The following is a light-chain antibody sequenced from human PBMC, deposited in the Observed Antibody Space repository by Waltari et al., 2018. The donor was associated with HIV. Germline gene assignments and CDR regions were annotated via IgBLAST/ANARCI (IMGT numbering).Light chain of an antibody. CDR2: GAS. J-gene: IGKJ1*01. CDR3: QQYNNWPWT. CDR1: QNIANN. V-gene: IGKV3-15*01. Sequence: EVVMTQSPATLSVSPGDRATLSCRASQNIANNLTWNQQKPGQPPRLLIYGASTRATGIPARFSGSGSGTEFTLTISSLQSEDFAVYYCQQYNNWPWTFGQGTKVEIK.